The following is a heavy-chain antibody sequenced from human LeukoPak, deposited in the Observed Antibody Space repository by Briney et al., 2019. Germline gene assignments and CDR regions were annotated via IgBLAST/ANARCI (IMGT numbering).Heavy chain of an antibody. CDR2: VYYSGST. J-gene: IGHJ4*02. Sequence: PSETLSLTCTVSGGSISSSSYYWGWIRQPPGKGLEWIGRVYYSGSTYYNPSLKSRVTISVDTSKNQFSLKLSSVTAADTAVYYCARLGGMATILGFDYWGQGTLVTVSS. D-gene: IGHD5-24*01. CDR3: ARLGGMATILGFDY. V-gene: IGHV4-39*01. CDR1: GGSISSSSYY.